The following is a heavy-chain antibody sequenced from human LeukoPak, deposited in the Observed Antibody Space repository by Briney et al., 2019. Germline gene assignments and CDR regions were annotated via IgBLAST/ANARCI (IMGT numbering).Heavy chain of an antibody. V-gene: IGHV3-53*01. CDR2: IHTSGDT. Sequence: GGSLRLSCAASGLTGSHNYVSWVRQAPGKGLEWVSAIHTSGDTCYADSVKGRFTISRDNSKNTLYLQMNSLRAEDTAVYYCAKDPNTAMVTGFDYWGQGTLVTVSS. J-gene: IGHJ4*02. CDR3: AKDPNTAMVTGFDY. D-gene: IGHD5-18*01. CDR1: GLTGSHNY.